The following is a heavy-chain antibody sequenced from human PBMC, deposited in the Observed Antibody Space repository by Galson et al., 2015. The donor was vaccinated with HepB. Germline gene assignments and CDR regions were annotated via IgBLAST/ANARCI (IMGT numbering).Heavy chain of an antibody. Sequence: SVKVSCKASGYTFTSYYMHWVRQAPGQGLEWMGIINPSGGSTSYAQKFQGRVTMTRDTSTSTVYMELSSLRSEDTAVYYCARDQLDCSSTSCYPGVFDYWGQGTLVTVSS. CDR3: ARDQLDCSSTSCYPGVFDY. V-gene: IGHV1-46*01. J-gene: IGHJ4*02. CDR1: GYTFTSYY. D-gene: IGHD2-2*01. CDR2: INPSGGST.